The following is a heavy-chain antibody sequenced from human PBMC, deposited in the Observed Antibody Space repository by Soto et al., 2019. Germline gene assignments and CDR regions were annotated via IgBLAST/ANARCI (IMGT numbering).Heavy chain of an antibody. CDR1: GFTFSTYH. V-gene: IGHV3-48*03. D-gene: IGHD4-17*01. J-gene: IGHJ6*02. CDR2: IHSGGSTI. CDR3: ARDGSTVTTNYHYAMDV. Sequence: EVQLVESAGGLVQPGGSLRLSCAASGFTFSTYHMNWVRQAPGKGLEWVSYIHSGGSTIYYADSVKGRFTIARDNAKNSLYLQMNSLRAEDTAVYYCARDGSTVTTNYHYAMDVWGQGTTVTVSS.